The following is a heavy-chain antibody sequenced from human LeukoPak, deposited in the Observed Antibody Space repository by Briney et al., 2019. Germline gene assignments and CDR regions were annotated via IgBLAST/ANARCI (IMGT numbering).Heavy chain of an antibody. Sequence: PGGSLRLSCTASGFTFGDYGMSWFRQAPGKGPEWVALIRSRIYGATPEYAAPVKGRFSISRDDSRSIAYLQMNSLTSEDTALYYCARYPHSYCSAIGCPRDYWGQGTLVTVSS. V-gene: IGHV3-49*03. CDR1: GFTFGDYG. CDR2: IRSRIYGATP. D-gene: IGHD2-15*01. CDR3: ARYPHSYCSAIGCPRDY. J-gene: IGHJ4*02.